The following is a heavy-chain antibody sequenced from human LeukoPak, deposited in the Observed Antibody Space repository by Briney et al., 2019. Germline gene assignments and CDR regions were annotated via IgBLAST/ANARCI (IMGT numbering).Heavy chain of an antibody. CDR3: ARSSGWYVYYYYYGMDV. V-gene: IGHV4-59*01. CDR1: GGSISSYY. D-gene: IGHD6-19*01. J-gene: IGHJ6*02. CDR2: IYYSGST. Sequence: PSETLSLTCTVSGGSISSYYWSWIRQPPGKGLEWIGYIYYSGSTNYNPSLKSRVTISVDTSKNQFSLKLSSVTAADTAVYYCARSSGWYVYYYYYGMDVWGQGTTVTVSS.